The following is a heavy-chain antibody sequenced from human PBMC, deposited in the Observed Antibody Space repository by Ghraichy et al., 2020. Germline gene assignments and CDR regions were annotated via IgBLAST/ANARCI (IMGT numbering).Heavy chain of an antibody. D-gene: IGHD2-2*01. CDR3: AREFTSYYYYGMDV. V-gene: IGHV4-34*01. CDR2: IKHSGST. Sequence: VRRRPGGGLEWVGEIKHSGSTNYTPSLKSRVTISVDTSKNQFSLKLSSVTAAATAVYYCAREFTSYYYYGMDVWGQGTTVTVS. J-gene: IGHJ6*02.